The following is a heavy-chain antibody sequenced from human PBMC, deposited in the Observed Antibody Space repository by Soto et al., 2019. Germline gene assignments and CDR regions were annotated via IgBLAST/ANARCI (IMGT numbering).Heavy chain of an antibody. CDR3: ASTSDFWSGTTSP. Sequence: SETLCIPCTFSDGFISISIYYWGWIRQPPGKGLEWIGSIYYSGSTYYNPSLRSRVTISVDTSKNQFSLKLSSVTAADTAVYYCASTSDFWSGTTSPWGQGTMVTVSS. CDR1: DGFISISIYY. D-gene: IGHD3-3*01. J-gene: IGHJ5*02. V-gene: IGHV4-39*01. CDR2: IYYSGST.